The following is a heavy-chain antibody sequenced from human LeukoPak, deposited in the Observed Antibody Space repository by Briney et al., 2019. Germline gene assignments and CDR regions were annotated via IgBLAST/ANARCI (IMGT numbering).Heavy chain of an antibody. Sequence: PGGSLRLSCAASGFTFSSYGMHWVRQAPGKGLEWVAVISYDGSNKYYADFVKGRFTISRDNSKNTLYLQMNSLRAEDTAVYYCASGGDSIQLWLFEFDYWGQGTLVTVSS. CDR1: GFTFSSYG. V-gene: IGHV3-30*03. CDR2: ISYDGSNK. D-gene: IGHD5-18*01. J-gene: IGHJ4*02. CDR3: ASGGDSIQLWLFEFDY.